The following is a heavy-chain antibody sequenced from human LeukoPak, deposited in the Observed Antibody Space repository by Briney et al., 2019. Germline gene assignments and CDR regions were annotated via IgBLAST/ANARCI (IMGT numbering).Heavy chain of an antibody. J-gene: IGHJ4*02. V-gene: IGHV4-59*01. CDR1: GGSISSYY. D-gene: IGHD3-22*01. Sequence: SETLSLTCTVSGGSISSYYWSWIRQPPGKGLEWIGYTYYSGSTNYNPSLKSRVTISVDTSKNQFSLKLSSVTAADTAVYYCAGVGGYYDSSGPFDYWGQGTLVTVSS. CDR3: AGVGGYYDSSGPFDY. CDR2: TYYSGST.